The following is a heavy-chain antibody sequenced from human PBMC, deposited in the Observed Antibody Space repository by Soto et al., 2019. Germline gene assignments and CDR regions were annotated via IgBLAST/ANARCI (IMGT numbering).Heavy chain of an antibody. CDR3: ARGGRGYSLAPRYYFDY. Sequence: QVQLVQSGSEVKKPGYSVKVSCKASGGSFSSNPLSWVRQAPGQGLEWMAGIIPIFATVHYAQKFQGRVTITADESTSTAYMELTSLRSEDTAVYFCARGGRGYSLAPRYYFDYWGQGTLVTVSS. J-gene: IGHJ4*02. D-gene: IGHD5-18*01. V-gene: IGHV1-69*01. CDR2: IIPIFATV. CDR1: GGSFSSNP.